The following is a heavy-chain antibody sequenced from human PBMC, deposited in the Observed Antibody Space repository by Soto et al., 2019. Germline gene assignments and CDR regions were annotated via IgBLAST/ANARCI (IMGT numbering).Heavy chain of an antibody. CDR2: VKSKSDGGTT. CDR3: VKEVETVRLVAFAL. CDR1: GFTSSDAW. Sequence: GGSLRLSCAASGFTSSDAWMGWVRQAPGKGLEWVGRVKSKSDGGTTDYAAPVKGRFTISRDDSKNTLYLQMNSLRVDDTALYYCVKEVETVRLVAFALWGQGTQVTVSS. D-gene: IGHD5-18*01. J-gene: IGHJ4*02. V-gene: IGHV3-15*01.